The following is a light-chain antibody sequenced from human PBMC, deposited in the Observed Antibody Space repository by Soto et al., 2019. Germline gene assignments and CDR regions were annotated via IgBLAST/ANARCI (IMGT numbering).Light chain of an antibody. CDR1: QSISDS. J-gene: IGKJ1*01. V-gene: IGKV1-5*03. CDR3: QQYNGYWT. CDR2: EAS. Sequence: DIQMTQSPSTLSASVGDRVTITCRASQSISDSLAWYQQKPGKAPKLLIYEASSLKSGVPSRFIGSRSGTEYTLTISSLQPDYFATYYCQQYNGYWTFVQGTKVEIK.